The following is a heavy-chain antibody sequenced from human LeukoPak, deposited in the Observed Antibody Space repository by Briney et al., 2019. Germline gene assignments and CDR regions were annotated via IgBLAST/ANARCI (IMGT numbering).Heavy chain of an antibody. CDR1: GFTFSSYA. D-gene: IGHD5-18*01. Sequence: PGGSLRLSCAASGFTFSSYAMSWVRQAPGKGLEWVSAISGSGGSTYYADSVKGRFTISRDNSKNTLYLQMNSLRAEDTAVYYCAKAHSYQTQIQLWFGASDIWGQGTMVTVSS. CDR3: AKAHSYQTQIQLWFGASDI. V-gene: IGHV3-23*01. CDR2: ISGSGGST. J-gene: IGHJ3*02.